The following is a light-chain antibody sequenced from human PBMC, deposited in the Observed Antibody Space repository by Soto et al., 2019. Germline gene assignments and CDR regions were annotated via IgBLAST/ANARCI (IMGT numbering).Light chain of an antibody. CDR1: QSVSSSY. J-gene: IGKJ5*01. CDR2: GAS. Sequence: EIVLTQSPGSLALSPWEGTAGSCMASQSVSSSYLALYQQKPGQAPRLLIYGASSRATGIPDRFSGSGSGTDFTLTISRLEPEDFAVYSCQQRNNWRDTFGQGTRLETK. CDR3: QQRNNWRDT. V-gene: IGKV3D-20*02.